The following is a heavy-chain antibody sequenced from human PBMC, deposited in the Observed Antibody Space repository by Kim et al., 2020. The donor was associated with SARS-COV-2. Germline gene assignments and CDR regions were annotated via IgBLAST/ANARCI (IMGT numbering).Heavy chain of an antibody. CDR3: ARGNYHGMDV. CDR2: IKSDGNRI. Sequence: GGSLRLSCAASGFTFSSYWMHWVRQAPGKGLVWVSRIKSDGNRIIYADSAKGRFTMSRDNAENTLYLQMNSLRAEDTAVYYCARGNYHGMDVWGQGTTVTVSS. J-gene: IGHJ6*02. V-gene: IGHV3-74*01. CDR1: GFTFSSYW. D-gene: IGHD3-10*01.